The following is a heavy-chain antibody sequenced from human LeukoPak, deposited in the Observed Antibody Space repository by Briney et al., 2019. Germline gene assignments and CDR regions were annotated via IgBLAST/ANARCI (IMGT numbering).Heavy chain of an antibody. D-gene: IGHD1-14*01. CDR1: GYTSTGYY. CDR2: INPNSGGT. CDR3: AREYHRWEPGYFDY. V-gene: IGHV1-2*04. Sequence: GASVKVSCKASGYTSTGYYMHWVRQAPGQGLEWMGWINPNSGGTNYAQKFQGWVTMTRDTSISTAYMELSRLRSDDTAVYYCAREYHRWEPGYFDYWGQGTLVTVSS. J-gene: IGHJ4*02.